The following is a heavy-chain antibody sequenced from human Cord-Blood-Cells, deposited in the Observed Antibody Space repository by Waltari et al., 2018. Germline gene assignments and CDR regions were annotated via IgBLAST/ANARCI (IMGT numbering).Heavy chain of an antibody. J-gene: IGHJ6*02. D-gene: IGHD3-9*01. Sequence: QLQLQESGPGLVKPSETLSLTCTVSGGSISSSSYYWGWIRQPPGQGLEWIGSIYYSGSTYSNPSLKSRVTISVDTSKNQFSLKLSSVTAADTAVYYCARINYYDILTGYYYYYYYGMDVWGQGTTVTVSS. CDR1: GGSISSSSYY. V-gene: IGHV4-39*01. CDR2: IYYSGST. CDR3: ARINYYDILTGYYYYYYYGMDV.